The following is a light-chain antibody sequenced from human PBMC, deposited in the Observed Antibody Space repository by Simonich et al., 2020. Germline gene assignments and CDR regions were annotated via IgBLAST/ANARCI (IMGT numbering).Light chain of an antibody. J-gene: IGKJ2*01. CDR2: KAS. Sequence: DIQMTQSPSTLSASVRDRVTITCRASQSISSWLDWYQQKPGKVPNLLFYKASSLESGVPSRFSGSGSGTEFTLTIISLQPDDFATYYCQQYNSYHTFGQGTKLEIK. CDR1: QSISSW. CDR3: QQYNSYHT. V-gene: IGKV1-5*03.